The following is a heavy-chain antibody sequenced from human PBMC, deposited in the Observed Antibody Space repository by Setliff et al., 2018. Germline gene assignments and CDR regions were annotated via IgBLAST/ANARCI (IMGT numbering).Heavy chain of an antibody. CDR1: GYTFTSYG. V-gene: IGHV1-18*01. CDR2: ISAYNGNT. D-gene: IGHD3-16*02. CDR3: ARDGEYYDYVWGSYRVFFDY. J-gene: IGHJ4*02. Sequence: ASVKVSCKASGYTFTSYGISWVRQAPGQGLEWMGWISAYNGNTNYAQKLQGRVTMTTDTSTSTAYMELRSLRSDDTAVYYCARDGEYYDYVWGSYRVFFDYWGQGTLVTVPS.